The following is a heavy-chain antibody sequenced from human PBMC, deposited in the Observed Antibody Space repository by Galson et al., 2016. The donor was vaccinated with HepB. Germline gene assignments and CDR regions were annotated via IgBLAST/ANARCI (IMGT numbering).Heavy chain of an antibody. V-gene: IGHV3-23*01. D-gene: IGHD5-18*01. J-gene: IGHJ4*02. CDR3: AKGYGLWDY. CDR2: ISGSGAVT. CDR1: GFTFSTYA. Sequence: SLRLSCAASGFTFSTYAMSWVRQAPGKGLEWVSAISGSGAVTYYAGSVKGRFTMSRDNSKNTLYLQMNSLRAEDTAVYYCAKGYGLWDYWGQGTLVTVSS.